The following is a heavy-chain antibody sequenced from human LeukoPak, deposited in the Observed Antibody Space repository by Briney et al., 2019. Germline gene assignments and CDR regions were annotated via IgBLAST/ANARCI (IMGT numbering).Heavy chain of an antibody. D-gene: IGHD3-9*01. Sequence: PSQTLSLTCAVSGDSISSGTYSWSWIRQPPGKGLEWIGYIYYSGSTNYNPSLKSRVTISVDTSKNQFSLKLSCVTAADTAVYYCARSNLYYDILTGAYSGHWFDPWGQGTLVTVSS. CDR1: GDSISSGTYS. J-gene: IGHJ5*02. CDR2: IYYSGST. CDR3: ARSNLYYDILTGAYSGHWFDP. V-gene: IGHV4-61*01.